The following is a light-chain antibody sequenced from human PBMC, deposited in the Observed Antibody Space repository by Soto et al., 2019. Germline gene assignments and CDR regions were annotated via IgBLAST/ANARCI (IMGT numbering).Light chain of an antibody. CDR2: DAS. J-gene: IGKJ1*01. V-gene: IGKV3-11*01. Sequence: IVMTQSPATLSLSPGERATLSCRASQSVSSHVAWYQQKPGQSPRLLIYDASNRATGIPARFSGSGSGTVFTLTISSLEPEDFAFYFCQQRSHWPTFGQGTKVDIK. CDR1: QSVSSH. CDR3: QQRSHWPT.